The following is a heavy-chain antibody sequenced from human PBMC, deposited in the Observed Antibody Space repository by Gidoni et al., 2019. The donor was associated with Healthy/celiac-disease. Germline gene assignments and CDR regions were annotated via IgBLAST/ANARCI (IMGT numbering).Heavy chain of an antibody. CDR1: VFTVSSNY. Sequence: EVQLVESGGGLFQPGGSLRLSCAASVFTVSSNYMSWVRQAPGKGLEWVSVIYSGGSTYYADSVKGRFTISRDNSKNTLYLQMNSLRAEDTAVYYCARDGGALGGGMDVWGQGTTVTVSS. D-gene: IGHD3-16*01. J-gene: IGHJ6*02. CDR2: IYSGGST. V-gene: IGHV3-66*02. CDR3: ARDGGALGGGMDV.